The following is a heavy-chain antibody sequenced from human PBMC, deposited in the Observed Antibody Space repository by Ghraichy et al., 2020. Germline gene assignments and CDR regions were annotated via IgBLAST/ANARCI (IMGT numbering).Heavy chain of an antibody. V-gene: IGHV3-23*01. J-gene: IGHJ4*02. Sequence: GGSLRLSCAASGFTFSNHAMSWVRQAPGKGLEWVSSITASGGHMYYTDSVKGRFTLSRDNSKNTLSLQMNSLRVDDTAVYYCAREGFGDAVFDHWGQGTLDTVSS. CDR1: GFTFSNHA. CDR2: ITASGGHM. D-gene: IGHD4-17*01. CDR3: AREGFGDAVFDH.